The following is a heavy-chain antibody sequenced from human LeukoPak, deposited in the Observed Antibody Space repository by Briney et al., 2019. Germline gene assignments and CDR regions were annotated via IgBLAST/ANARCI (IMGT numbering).Heavy chain of an antibody. D-gene: IGHD3-9*01. V-gene: IGHV6-1*01. CDR3: ARQGLGYYDILTGYSHFDY. Sequence: SQTLSLTCAISGDSVSSNSAAWNWIRQSPSRGLEWLGRTYYRSKWYNDYAVSVKSRITINPDTSKNQFSLQLNSVTPEDTAVYYCARQGLGYYDILTGYSHFDYWGQGTLVTVSS. J-gene: IGHJ4*02. CDR2: TYYRSKWYN. CDR1: GDSVSSNSAA.